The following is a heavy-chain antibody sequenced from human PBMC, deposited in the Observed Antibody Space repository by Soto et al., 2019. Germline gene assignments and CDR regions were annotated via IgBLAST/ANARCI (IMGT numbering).Heavy chain of an antibody. CDR1: GFTFSSYA. CDR2: ISGSGGST. J-gene: IGHJ6*02. V-gene: IGHV3-23*01. Sequence: GGSLRLSCAASGFTFSSYAMSWVRQAPGKGLEWVSAISGSGGSTYYADSVKGRVTISRDNSKNTLYLQMNSLRAEDTAVYYCAKGIRGLHYYYYGMDVWGQGTTVTVSS. D-gene: IGHD1-26*01. CDR3: AKGIRGLHYYYYGMDV.